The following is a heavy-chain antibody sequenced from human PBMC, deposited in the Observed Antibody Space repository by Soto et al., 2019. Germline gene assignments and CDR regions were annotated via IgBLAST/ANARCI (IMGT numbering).Heavy chain of an antibody. CDR3: VKNSYYDILTGFDYFDY. CDR2: MSYDGSNK. D-gene: IGHD3-9*01. J-gene: IGHJ4*02. Sequence: LRLSCTASGFTFSRYGMHWVRQAPGKGLEWVAVMSYDGSNKWYADSVKGRFNVSRDNSKNTLFLQMNSMRGEDTAVYYCVKNSYYDILTGFDYFDYWGQGAPVTVSS. V-gene: IGHV3-30*18. CDR1: GFTFSRYG.